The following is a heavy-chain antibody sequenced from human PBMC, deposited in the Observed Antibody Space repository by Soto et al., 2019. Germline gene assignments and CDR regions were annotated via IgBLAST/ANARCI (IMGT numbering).Heavy chain of an antibody. J-gene: IGHJ3*02. CDR1: GGTFSSYA. Sequence: VSCKASGGTFSSYAISWVRQAPGQGLEWMGGIIPIFGTANYAQKFQGRVTITADESTSTAYMELSSLRSEDTAVYYCAREEVVMGAFDIWGQGTMVTVSS. D-gene: IGHD3-22*01. V-gene: IGHV1-69*01. CDR3: AREEVVMGAFDI. CDR2: IIPIFGTA.